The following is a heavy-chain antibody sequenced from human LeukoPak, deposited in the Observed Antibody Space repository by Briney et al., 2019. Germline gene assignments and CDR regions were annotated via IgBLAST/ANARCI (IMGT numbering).Heavy chain of an antibody. J-gene: IGHJ4*02. V-gene: IGHV1-2*02. Sequence: ASVKVSCKASGYTFTGYYMHWVRQAPGQGLEWMGWINPNSGGTNYAQKFQGRVTMTRDTSISTAYMELSRLRSDDTAVYYCARISSGWYEAGSPFDYWGQGTLVTVFS. CDR2: INPNSGGT. CDR3: ARISSGWYEAGSPFDY. D-gene: IGHD6-19*01. CDR1: GYTFTGYY.